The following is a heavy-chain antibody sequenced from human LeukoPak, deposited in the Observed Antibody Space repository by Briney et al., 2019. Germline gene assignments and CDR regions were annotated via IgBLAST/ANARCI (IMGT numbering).Heavy chain of an antibody. CDR1: GGSISSTSNY. V-gene: IGHV4-39*01. D-gene: IGHD6-13*01. J-gene: IGHJ6*02. CDR2: VFYRAST. CDR3: ARLGAPGGTRSGYYYYGMDV. Sequence: PSESLSLTCTVSGGSISSTSNYWGWIRQPPGEGLEWIGIVFYRASTYYNPSLKSRVTMSVDTSKNQFSLQLSSVTAADTAVYYCARLGAPGGTRSGYYYYGMDVWGQGTTVTVPS.